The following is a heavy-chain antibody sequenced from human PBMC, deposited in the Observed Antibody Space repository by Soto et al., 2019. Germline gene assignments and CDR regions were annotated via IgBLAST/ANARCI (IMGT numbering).Heavy chain of an antibody. CDR3: ARAQHYYDSSGYYYTFRY. D-gene: IGHD3-22*01. V-gene: IGHV3-30-3*01. Sequence: QVQLVESGGGVVQPGRSLRLSCAASGFTFSSYAMHWVRQAPGKGLEWVAVISYDGSNKYYADSVKGRFTISRDNSKNTLYLQMNSLRAEDTAVYYCARAQHYYDSSGYYYTFRYWGQGTLVTVSS. J-gene: IGHJ4*02. CDR2: ISYDGSNK. CDR1: GFTFSSYA.